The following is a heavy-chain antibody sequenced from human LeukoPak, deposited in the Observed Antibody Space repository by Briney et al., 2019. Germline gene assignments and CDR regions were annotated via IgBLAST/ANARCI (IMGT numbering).Heavy chain of an antibody. CDR2: IIPIFGTA. Sequence: ASVKVSCKASGGTFSSYGISWVRQAPGQGLEWMGGIIPIFGTAYCAQDFHDRVTITADKSTSTAYMELSSLRSEDTAVYYCASSNIAVAVPTYIDYWGQGTLVTVSS. J-gene: IGHJ4*02. CDR1: GGTFSSYG. CDR3: ASSNIAVAVPTYIDY. V-gene: IGHV1-69*06. D-gene: IGHD6-19*01.